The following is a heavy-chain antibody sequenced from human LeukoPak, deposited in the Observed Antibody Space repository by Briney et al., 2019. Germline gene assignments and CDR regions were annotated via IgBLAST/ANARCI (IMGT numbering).Heavy chain of an antibody. J-gene: IGHJ4*02. D-gene: IGHD6-13*01. Sequence: PSETPSLTCTVSGGSISTYYWNWIWQPPGKGLEWIGYIYYSGATNYNPSLKSRVTISVDTSKNQFSLKLSSVTAADTAVYYCARGVYIAAAQYGFWGQGTLVTVSS. V-gene: IGHV4-59*01. CDR2: IYYSGAT. CDR1: GGSISTYY. CDR3: ARGVYIAAAQYGF.